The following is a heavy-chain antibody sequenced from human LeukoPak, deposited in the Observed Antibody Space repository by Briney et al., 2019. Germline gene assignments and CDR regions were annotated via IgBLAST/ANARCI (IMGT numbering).Heavy chain of an antibody. CDR3: ARDLRYYGSGSYSFDY. CDR2: TYYRSKWYN. V-gene: IGHV6-1*01. CDR1: GDSVSSNSAA. Sequence: SQTLSLTCAISGDSVSSNSAAWNWIRQSPSRGLEWLGGTYYRSKWYNDYAVSVKSRITINPDTSKNQFSLQLNSVTPEDTAVYYCARDLRYYGSGSYSFDYWGQGTLVTVSS. D-gene: IGHD3-10*01. J-gene: IGHJ4*02.